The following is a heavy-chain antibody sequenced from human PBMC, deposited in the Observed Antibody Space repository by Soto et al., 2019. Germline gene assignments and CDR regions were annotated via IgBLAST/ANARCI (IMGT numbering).Heavy chain of an antibody. CDR1: GFTFRNYG. V-gene: IGHV3-30*18. J-gene: IGHJ4*02. D-gene: IGHD6-13*01. CDR2: ISHDGSDK. Sequence: QVQLVESGGGVVRPGRSLRLTCAASGFTFRNYGMHWVRQAPGKGLEWVAVISHDGSDKYYADSMKGRFIISRDNSENTLFQNMNSLKPEDTAVYSCAKENQHLLHDYWGQGTLVTVSS. CDR3: AKENQHLLHDY.